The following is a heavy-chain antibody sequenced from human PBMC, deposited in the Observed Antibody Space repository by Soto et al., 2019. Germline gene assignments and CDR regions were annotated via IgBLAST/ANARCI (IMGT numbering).Heavy chain of an antibody. V-gene: IGHV3-74*01. D-gene: IGHD1-26*01. CDR2: INGDGSST. CDR3: ASIPPSAVGATTEVDY. Sequence: EVQLVESGGGLVQPGGSPSLSCAASGFTFTIHWMHWVRQGPGKGLEWVSRINGDGSSTSYADSVKGRFTISRDNAKNALYLQMNSLRADDTGVYYCASIPPSAVGATTEVDYWGQGILVAVSS. CDR1: GFTFTIHW. J-gene: IGHJ4*02.